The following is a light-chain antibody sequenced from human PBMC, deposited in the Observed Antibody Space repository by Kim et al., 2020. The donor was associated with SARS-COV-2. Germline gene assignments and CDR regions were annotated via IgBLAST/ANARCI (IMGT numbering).Light chain of an antibody. J-gene: IGKJ4*01. CDR2: DAS. V-gene: IGKV3-11*01. Sequence: LSPGERATLSCRASQSDSRSFAWYQQKPGQAPRLLIYDASRRAAGIPARFSGSGSGTDFTLTISSLEPEDFAVYYCQQRSNWPLTFGGGTKVDIK. CDR1: QSDSRS. CDR3: QQRSNWPLT.